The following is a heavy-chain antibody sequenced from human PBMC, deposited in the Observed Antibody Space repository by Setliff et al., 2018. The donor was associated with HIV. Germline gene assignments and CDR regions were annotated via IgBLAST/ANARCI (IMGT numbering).Heavy chain of an antibody. CDR1: GSPISSDYY. CDR2: INHSGGA. D-gene: IGHD6-13*01. J-gene: IGHJ4*02. V-gene: IGHV4-38-2*02. Sequence: SETLSLTCTVSGSPISSDYYCGWLRQPPGKGAAGSGSINHSGGAYYNPSLRSRVTMSVDTSKNQLSLRFTAMTAADAAVYYCARPYIISSLSPPFDNWGQGTLVTVSS. CDR3: ARPYIISSLSPPFDN.